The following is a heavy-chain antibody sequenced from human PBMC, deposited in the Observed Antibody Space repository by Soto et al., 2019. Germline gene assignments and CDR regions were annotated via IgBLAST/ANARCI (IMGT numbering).Heavy chain of an antibody. Sequence: EVQLVESGGGLVQPGGSLRLSCAASGFTFSSYAMHWVRQAPGKGLEYVSAISSNGGSTYYANSVKGRFTISRDNSKNTLYLQMGSLRAEDMAVYYCARIGGTKAPNVRGAFDIGVQGTMVTVSS. CDR2: ISSNGGST. CDR3: ARIGGTKAPNVRGAFDI. V-gene: IGHV3-64*01. J-gene: IGHJ3*02. D-gene: IGHD1-1*01. CDR1: GFTFSSYA.